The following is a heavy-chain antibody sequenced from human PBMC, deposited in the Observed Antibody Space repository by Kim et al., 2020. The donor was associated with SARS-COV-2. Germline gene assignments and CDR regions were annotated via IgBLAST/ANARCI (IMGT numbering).Heavy chain of an antibody. J-gene: IGHJ3*02. V-gene: IGHV6-1*01. CDR3: ARVRRNRLVTKSSGGNETFDAFDI. CDR1: GDSVSSNSAA. Sequence: SQTLSLTCAISGDSVSSNSAAWNWIRQSPSRGLEWLGRTYYRSKWYNDYAVSVKSRITINPDTSKNQFSLQLNSVTPEDTAVYYCARVRRNRLVTKSSGGNETFDAFDIWGQGTMVTVSS. D-gene: IGHD2-15*01. CDR2: TYYRSKWYN.